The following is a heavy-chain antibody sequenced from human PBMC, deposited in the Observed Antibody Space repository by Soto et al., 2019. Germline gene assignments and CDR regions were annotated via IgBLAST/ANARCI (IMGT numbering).Heavy chain of an antibody. D-gene: IGHD1-26*01. V-gene: IGHV4-59*12. Sequence: SETLSLTCTVSGGSISSYYWSWIRQPPGKGLEWIGYIYYIGSTNYNPSLRSRVTISVDTSKNQFSLKLSSVTAADTVFFYWARNVNFPLSVSGLDSWGRETRVTVS. CDR1: GGSISSYY. CDR2: IYYIGST. CDR3: ARNVNFPLSVSGLDS. J-gene: IGHJ5*01.